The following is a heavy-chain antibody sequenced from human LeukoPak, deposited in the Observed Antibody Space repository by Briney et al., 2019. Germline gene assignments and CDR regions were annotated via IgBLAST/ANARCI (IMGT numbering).Heavy chain of an antibody. V-gene: IGHV3-9*03. CDR1: GFTFDDYA. Sequence: GGSLRLSCAASGFTFDDYAMHWVRQAPGKGLEWVSGISWNSGSIGYADSVKGRFTISRDNAKNSLYLQMNSLRAEDMALYYRAKERQRWLQSGALDYWGQGTLVTVSS. CDR3: AKERQRWLQSGALDY. D-gene: IGHD5-24*01. CDR2: ISWNSGSI. J-gene: IGHJ4*02.